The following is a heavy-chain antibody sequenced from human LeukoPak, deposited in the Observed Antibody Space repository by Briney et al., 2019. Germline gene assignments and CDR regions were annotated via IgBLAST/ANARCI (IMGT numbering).Heavy chain of an antibody. J-gene: IGHJ6*03. D-gene: IGHD3-10*01. CDR3: AKDGVMVRGVISRFMDV. Sequence: PGGSLRLSCAASGFTFDDYGMSWVRQAPGKGLEWVAFIRYDGSNKYYADSVKGRFTISRDNSKNTLYLQMNSLRAEDTAVYYCAKDGVMVRGVISRFMDVWGKGTTVTVSS. CDR2: IRYDGSNK. CDR1: GFTFDDYG. V-gene: IGHV3-30*02.